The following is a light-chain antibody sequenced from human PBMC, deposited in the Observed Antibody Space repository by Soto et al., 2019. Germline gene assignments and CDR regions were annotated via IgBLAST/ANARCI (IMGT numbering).Light chain of an antibody. CDR2: GDS. CDR1: NIGSKS. CDR3: AAWDDSLNGPV. J-gene: IGLJ2*01. V-gene: IGLV3-21*02. Sequence: SYELTQPPSVSVAPGQTARITCEGNNIGSKSVHWYQQKPGQAPVLVVYGDSDRPSGTPERFSGSDSGNTATLTIGGVEAGDEADYYCAAWDDSLNGPVFGGGTKLTVL.